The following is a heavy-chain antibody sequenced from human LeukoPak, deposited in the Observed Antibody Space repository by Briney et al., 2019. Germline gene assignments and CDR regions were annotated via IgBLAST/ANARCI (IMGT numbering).Heavy chain of an antibody. Sequence: ASVKVSCKASGYTFTSYGFSWVRQAPGQGLEWMGWINTNTGNPTFAQGFTGRFVFSLDTSVSTTYLQISSLKAEDAAVYYCARSAPTFKDAFDIWGQGTMVTVSS. CDR2: INTNTGNP. V-gene: IGHV7-4-1*02. J-gene: IGHJ3*02. CDR3: ARSAPTFKDAFDI. CDR1: GYTFTSYG.